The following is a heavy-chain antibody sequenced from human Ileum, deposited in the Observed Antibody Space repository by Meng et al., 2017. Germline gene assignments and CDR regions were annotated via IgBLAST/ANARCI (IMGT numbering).Heavy chain of an antibody. CDR2: IYYSGNT. Sequence: VALQESGPGLVKPSETLSLTCTVSGGSVSSSWSWIRQPPGKGLEWIGHIYYSGNTNYNPSLKSRVTISVDTSKNQFSLKLSSVTAADTAVYFCARDRRDSSGWFYFNYWAQGTLVTVSS. V-gene: IGHV4-59*02. CDR3: ARDRRDSSGWFYFNY. D-gene: IGHD6-19*01. J-gene: IGHJ4*02. CDR1: GGSVSSS.